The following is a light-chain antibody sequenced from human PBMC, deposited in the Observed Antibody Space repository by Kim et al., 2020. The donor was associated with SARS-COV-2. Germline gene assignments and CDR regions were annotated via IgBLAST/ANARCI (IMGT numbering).Light chain of an antibody. Sequence: GQPVTISCTGTSSDVGSYNRVSGYQQPPGTAPKLMIYEVINRPSGVPDRFSGSKSGNTASLTISGLQAEDEADYYCSSYTSSSTVVFGGGTQLTVL. J-gene: IGLJ2*01. CDR2: EVI. CDR1: SSDVGSYNR. CDR3: SSYTSSSTVV. V-gene: IGLV2-18*02.